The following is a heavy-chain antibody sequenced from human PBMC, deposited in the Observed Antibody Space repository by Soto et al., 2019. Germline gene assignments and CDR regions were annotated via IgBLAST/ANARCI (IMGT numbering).Heavy chain of an antibody. CDR2: INPSGGST. D-gene: IGHD3-9*01. Sequence: ASVKVSCKASGYTFTSYYMHWVRQAPGQGLEWMGIINPSGGSTSYAQKFQGRVTMTRDTSTSTVYMELSSLRSEDTAVYYCDRFMTKEITIVWAFTWFDYWGQGTLVTVSS. V-gene: IGHV1-46*03. CDR1: GYTFTSYY. J-gene: IGHJ5*01. CDR3: DRFMTKEITIVWAFTWFDY.